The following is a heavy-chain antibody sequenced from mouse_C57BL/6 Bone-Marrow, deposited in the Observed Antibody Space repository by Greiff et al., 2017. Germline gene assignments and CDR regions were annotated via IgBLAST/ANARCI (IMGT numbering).Heavy chain of an antibody. D-gene: IGHD1-1*01. CDR1: GFTFSNYW. V-gene: IGHV6-3*01. CDR3: TVYGSPDY. J-gene: IGHJ2*01. CDR2: IRLKSDNYAT. Sequence: DVQLQESGGGLVQPGGSMKLSCVASGFTFSNYWMNWVRQSPEKGLEWVAQIRLKSDNYATNYAESVKGRFTISRDDSKSSVYLQMNNLRAEDTGIYYCTVYGSPDYWGQGTTLTVSS.